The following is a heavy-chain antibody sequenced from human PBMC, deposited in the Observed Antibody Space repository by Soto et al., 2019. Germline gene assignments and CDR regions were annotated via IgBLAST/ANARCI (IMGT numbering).Heavy chain of an antibody. Sequence: SETLSLTCTVSGGSISSGGYYWSWIRQHTGKGLEWIGYIYYSGSTYYNPSLKSRVTISVDTSKNQFSLKQSSVTAADTAVYYCARALSNTETLESRVFDYWGQGTLVTVSS. D-gene: IGHD3-3*01. J-gene: IGHJ4*02. CDR1: GGSISSGGYY. V-gene: IGHV4-31*03. CDR2: IYYSGST. CDR3: ARALSNTETLESRVFDY.